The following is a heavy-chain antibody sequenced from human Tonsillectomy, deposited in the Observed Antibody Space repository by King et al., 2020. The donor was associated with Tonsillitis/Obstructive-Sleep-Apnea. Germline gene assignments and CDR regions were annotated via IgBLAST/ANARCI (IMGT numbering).Heavy chain of an antibody. CDR2: IYNSGST. J-gene: IGHJ4*02. V-gene: IGHV4-39*01. CDR1: GGSISSSSYY. CDR3: ASIRLDIVVVVAATRAPIDY. D-gene: IGHD2-15*01. Sequence: QLQESGPGLVKPSETLSLTCTVSGGSISSSSYYWGWIRQPPGKGLEWIGSIYNSGSTYYNPSLKSRVTISVDTPKNQFSLKLGSVTAADTAVYYCASIRLDIVVVVAATRAPIDYGGQGTLVTVSS.